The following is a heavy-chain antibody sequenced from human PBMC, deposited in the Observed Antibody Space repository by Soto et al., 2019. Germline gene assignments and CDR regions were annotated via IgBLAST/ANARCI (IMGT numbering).Heavy chain of an antibody. CDR2: ISYDGSNK. D-gene: IGHD4-4*01. CDR1: GFTFSSYG. CDR3: AKDRVTPNYYYYYGMDV. V-gene: IGHV3-30*18. J-gene: IGHJ6*02. Sequence: GGSLRLSCAASGFTFSSYGMHWVRQAPGKGLGWVAVISYDGSNKYYADSVKGRFTISRDNSKNTLYLQMNSLRAEDTAVYYCAKDRVTPNYYYYYGMDVWGQGTTVTVSS.